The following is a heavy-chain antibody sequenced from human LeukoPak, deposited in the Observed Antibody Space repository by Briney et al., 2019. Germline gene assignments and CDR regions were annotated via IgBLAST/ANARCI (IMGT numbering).Heavy chain of an antibody. D-gene: IGHD4-23*01. Sequence: ASVKVSCKASGYTFTDHYIHWVRQAPGQGLEWMGRINPNSGGTNYAQKFQGRVTMTRDTSISTAYMELSRLRSDETAVYYCARDVGNSAFDYWGQGTLVTVSS. CDR3: ARDVGNSAFDY. CDR1: GYTFTDHY. V-gene: IGHV1-2*06. J-gene: IGHJ4*02. CDR2: INPNSGGT.